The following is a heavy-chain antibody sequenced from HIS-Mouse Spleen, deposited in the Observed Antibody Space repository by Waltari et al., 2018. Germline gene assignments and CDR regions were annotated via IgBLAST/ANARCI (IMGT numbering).Heavy chain of an antibody. V-gene: IGHV3-33*01. CDR3: ARDVRTGAFDI. CDR2: IWYDGSNK. Sequence: QVQLVESGGGVVQPGRSLRLSCAAAGCTFRSYGMPWVRQAPGKGLEWVAVIWYDGSNKYYADSVKGRFTISRDNSKNTLYLQMNSLRAEDTAVYYCARDVRTGAFDIWGQGTMVTVSS. CDR1: GCTFRSYG. J-gene: IGHJ3*02. D-gene: IGHD1-1*01.